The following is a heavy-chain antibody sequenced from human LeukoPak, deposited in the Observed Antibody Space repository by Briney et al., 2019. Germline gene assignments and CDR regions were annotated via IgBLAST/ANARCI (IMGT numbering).Heavy chain of an antibody. CDR2: MNPHSGDA. CDR3: AARRRSGWFYFDY. J-gene: IGHJ4*02. D-gene: IGHD6-19*01. V-gene: IGHV1-8*01. Sequence: ASVKVSCKTSGYTFTSYYINRVRQATGQGLEWMGWMNPHSGDADYAQNFQGRVTMTRSTSITTAYMELSSLTSEDTAVYYCAARRRSGWFYFDYWGQGTLVTVSS. CDR1: GYTFTSYY.